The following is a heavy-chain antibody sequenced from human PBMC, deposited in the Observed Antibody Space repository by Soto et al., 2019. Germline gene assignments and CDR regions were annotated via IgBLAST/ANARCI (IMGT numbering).Heavy chain of an antibody. CDR1: GFTFSSYW. Sequence: GGSLRLSCAASGFTFSSYWMHWVRQAPGKGLVWVSRINSDGSSTSYADSVKGRFTISRDNAKNTLYLQMNSLRAEDTAVYYCARDQLGWSGYYLNYYYGMDVWGQGTTVTVSS. D-gene: IGHD3-3*01. J-gene: IGHJ6*02. V-gene: IGHV3-74*01. CDR3: ARDQLGWSGYYLNYYYGMDV. CDR2: INSDGSST.